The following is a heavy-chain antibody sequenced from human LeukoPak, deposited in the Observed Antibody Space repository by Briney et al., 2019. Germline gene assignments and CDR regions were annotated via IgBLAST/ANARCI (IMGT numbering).Heavy chain of an antibody. CDR1: GFTFTSYN. CDR3: AKDDRWLQFCC. CDR2: ISSSGSTI. V-gene: IGHV3-48*01. Sequence: GGSLRLSCAASGFTFTSYNMNWVRQAPGKGLEWISFISSSGSTIYYADSVKGRFTISSDNAKNSLYLQMNSLRAEDTAVYYCAKDDRWLQFCCWGQGTLVTVSA. D-gene: IGHD5-24*01. J-gene: IGHJ4*02.